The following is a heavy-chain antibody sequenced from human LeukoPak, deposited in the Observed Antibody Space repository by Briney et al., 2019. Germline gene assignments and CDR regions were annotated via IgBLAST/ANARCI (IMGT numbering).Heavy chain of an antibody. CDR1: GFTFSSYS. CDR3: ARDSGQYGSGAAAYFDY. J-gene: IGHJ4*02. Sequence: PGGSLRLSCAASGFTFSSYSMNWVRQAPGKGLEWVSSISSSSSYIYYADSVKGRFTISRDNAKNSLYLQMNSLRAEDTAVYYCARDSGQYGSGAAAYFDYWGQGTLVTVSS. V-gene: IGHV3-21*01. D-gene: IGHD3-10*01. CDR2: ISSSSSYI.